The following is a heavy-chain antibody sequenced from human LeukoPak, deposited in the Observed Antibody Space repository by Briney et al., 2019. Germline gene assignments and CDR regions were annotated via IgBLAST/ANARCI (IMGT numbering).Heavy chain of an antibody. Sequence: PSETLSLTCTVSGGSISSYYWSWIRQPPGKGLEWIGYIYYSGSTNYNPSLKSRVTISVDTSKNQFSLKLSSVTAADTAVYYCARDIVVVPAAILRPYYYYGMDVWGQGTTVTVSS. J-gene: IGHJ6*02. V-gene: IGHV4-59*12. CDR2: IYYSGST. CDR3: ARDIVVVPAAILRPYYYYGMDV. CDR1: GGSISSYY. D-gene: IGHD2-2*02.